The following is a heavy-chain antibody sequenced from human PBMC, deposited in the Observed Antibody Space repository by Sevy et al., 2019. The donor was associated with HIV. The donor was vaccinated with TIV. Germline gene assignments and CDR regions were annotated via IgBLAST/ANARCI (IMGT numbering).Heavy chain of an antibody. V-gene: IGHV7-4-1*02. Sequence: ASVKVSCKASGYTFTSYVMNWVRQAPGQGLEWMGWINTNTGNPTYAQGFTGRFVFSLDTSVSTAYLQISSLKAEDTXXXXXXXXXXXXXXXXXYYGMDVWGQGATVTVSS. CDR1: GYTFTSYV. CDR3: XXXXXXXXXXXXYYGMDV. J-gene: IGHJ6*02. CDR2: INTNTGNP.